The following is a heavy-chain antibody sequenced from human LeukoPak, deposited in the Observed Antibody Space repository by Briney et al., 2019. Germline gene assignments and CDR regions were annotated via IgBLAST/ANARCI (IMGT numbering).Heavy chain of an antibody. D-gene: IGHD6-13*01. Sequence: PSETLSLTCTVSGGSISSSSYHWGWIRQPPGKGLEWIGSIYYSGSTYYNPSLKSRVTISVDTSKNQFSLKLSSVTAADTAVYYCARDRAAAGIHWGQGTLVTVSS. CDR3: ARDRAAAGIH. V-gene: IGHV4-39*07. CDR2: IYYSGST. J-gene: IGHJ4*02. CDR1: GGSISSSSYH.